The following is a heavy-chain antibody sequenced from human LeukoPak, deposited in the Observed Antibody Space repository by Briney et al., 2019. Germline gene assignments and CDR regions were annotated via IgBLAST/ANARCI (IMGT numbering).Heavy chain of an antibody. Sequence: ASVKVSCKASGYTFTSYDINWVRQATGQGLEWMGWMNPNSGNTGYAQKFQGRVTMTRNTSISTAYMELSSLRSEDTAVYYCARERSTTAVASDDAFDFWGQGTMVTVSS. J-gene: IGHJ3*01. CDR3: ARERSTTAVASDDAFDF. D-gene: IGHD2-21*02. V-gene: IGHV1-8*01. CDR2: MNPNSGNT. CDR1: GYTFTSYD.